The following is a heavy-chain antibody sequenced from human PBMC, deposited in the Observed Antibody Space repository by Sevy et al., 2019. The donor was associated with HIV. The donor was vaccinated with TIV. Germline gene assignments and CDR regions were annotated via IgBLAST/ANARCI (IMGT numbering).Heavy chain of an antibody. CDR3: ARPYGPGWWGSDY. Sequence: ASVKVSCKTSGGTFSNYAINWVRQAPGQGPEWMGGVIPSFGTPNYAQKFQGRLTITADESTTTVFMELSSLKSEDTAVYYCARPYGPGWWGSDYWGQGTLVTVSS. V-gene: IGHV1-69*13. CDR1: GGTFSNYA. CDR2: VIPSFGTP. D-gene: IGHD3-16*01. J-gene: IGHJ4*02.